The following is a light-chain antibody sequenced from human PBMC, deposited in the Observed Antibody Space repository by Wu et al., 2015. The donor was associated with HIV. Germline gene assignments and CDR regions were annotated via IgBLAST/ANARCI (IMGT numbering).Light chain of an antibody. V-gene: IGKV3-15*01. CDR2: GAS. J-gene: IGKJ1*01. Sequence: EIVLTQSPATLSLSPGERATLSCRASQSVNSNLAWYQQKPGQAPRLLIYGASTRATNIPARFSGSGSGPEFTLTISSMQSEDFAVYYCQQYNNWPLTFGQGTKVEIK. CDR3: QQYNNWPLT. CDR1: QSVNSN.